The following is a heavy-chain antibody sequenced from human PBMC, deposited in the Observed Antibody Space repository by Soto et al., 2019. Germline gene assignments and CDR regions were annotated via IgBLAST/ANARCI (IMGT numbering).Heavy chain of an antibody. CDR2: IYYSGST. CDR1: GGSISSSSYY. Sequence: PSETLSLTCTVSGGSISSSSYYWGWIRQPPGKGLEWIGSIYYSGSTYYNPSLKSRVTISVDTSKNQFSLKLSSVTAADTAGYYRARQGSSSWYWNYYYGMDVWGRGTKVTVSS. D-gene: IGHD6-13*01. CDR3: ARQGSSSWYWNYYYGMDV. V-gene: IGHV4-39*01. J-gene: IGHJ6*02.